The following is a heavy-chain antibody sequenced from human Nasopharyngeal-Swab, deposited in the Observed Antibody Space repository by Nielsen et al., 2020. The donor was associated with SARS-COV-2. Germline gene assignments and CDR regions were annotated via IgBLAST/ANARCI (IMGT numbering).Heavy chain of an antibody. CDR3: AKGDTNGANDAFDI. D-gene: IGHD2-8*01. Sequence: GGSLRLSCAASGFTFSNYGMHWVRQAPGKGLEWVAVISTDGSNRYYSDSVKGRFTISRDNSKNTLYLEMNSLTTGDTAVYYCAKGDTNGANDAFDIWGQGTMVTVSS. V-gene: IGHV3-30*18. CDR1: GFTFSNYG. J-gene: IGHJ3*02. CDR2: ISTDGSNR.